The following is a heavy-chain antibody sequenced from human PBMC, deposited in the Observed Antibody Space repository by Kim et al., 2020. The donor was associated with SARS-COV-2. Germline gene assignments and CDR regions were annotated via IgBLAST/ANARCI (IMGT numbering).Heavy chain of an antibody. V-gene: IGHV5-10-1*01. Sequence: GESLKISCKGSGYSFTSYWISWVRQMPGKGLEWMGRIDPSDSYTNYSPSFQGHVTISADKSISTAYLQWSSLKASDTAMYYCARHLGPTYYDYVWGSYRYGYFDYWGQGTLVTVSS. D-gene: IGHD3-16*02. CDR3: ARHLGPTYYDYVWGSYRYGYFDY. CDR2: IDPSDSYT. J-gene: IGHJ4*02. CDR1: GYSFTSYW.